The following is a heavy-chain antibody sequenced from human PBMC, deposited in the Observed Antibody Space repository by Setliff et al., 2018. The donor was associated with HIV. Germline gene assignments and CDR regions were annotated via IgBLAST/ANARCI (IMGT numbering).Heavy chain of an antibody. Sequence: SVKVSCKSSGGTFSRHTISWVRQVPGQGLEWMGGIIPIFGTANYAQNFQGRVSITADASTSTAYMELSSLTSEDTAVYYCARDNYYDNSGAIGYWGQGTLVTVSS. CDR1: GGTFSRHT. CDR3: ARDNYYDNSGAIGY. V-gene: IGHV1-69*13. CDR2: IIPIFGTA. D-gene: IGHD3-22*01. J-gene: IGHJ4*02.